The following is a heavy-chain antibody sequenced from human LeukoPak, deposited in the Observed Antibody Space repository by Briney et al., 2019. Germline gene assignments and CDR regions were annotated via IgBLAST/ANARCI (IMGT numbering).Heavy chain of an antibody. V-gene: IGHV1-18*01. D-gene: IGHD5-18*01. CDR3: ARDLELWYPVGY. CDR2: ISAYNGNT. CDR1: VHTFTSYG. Sequence: ASVKVSCKASVHTFTSYGISWVRQAPGQGLEWMGWISAYNGNTNYAQKLQGRVTMTTDTSTSTAYMELRSLRTDDTAVYYCARDLELWYPVGYWGQGTLVTVSS. J-gene: IGHJ4*02.